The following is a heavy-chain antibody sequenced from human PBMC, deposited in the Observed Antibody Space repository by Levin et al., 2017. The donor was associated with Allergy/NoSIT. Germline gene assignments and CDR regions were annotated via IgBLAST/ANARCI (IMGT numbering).Heavy chain of an antibody. CDR2: IYYSGST. CDR1: GGSISSSSYY. CDR3: ARRGPFDAFDS. V-gene: IGHV4-39*01. J-gene: IGHJ3*02. Sequence: SETLSLTCTVSGGSISSSSYYWGWIRQPPGKGLEWIGSIYYSGSTYYNPSLKSRVTISVDTSKNQFSLKLSSVTAADTAVYYCARRGPFDAFDSWGQGTMVTVSS.